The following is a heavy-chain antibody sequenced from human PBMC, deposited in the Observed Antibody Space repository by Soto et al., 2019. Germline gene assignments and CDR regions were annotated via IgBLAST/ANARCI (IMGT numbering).Heavy chain of an antibody. CDR1: GFTFSSYS. D-gene: IGHD2-15*01. CDR3: ARAGSGYCSGGSCYSGAFDI. CDR2: ISSSSSTI. J-gene: IGHJ3*02. Sequence: EVQLVESGGGLVQPGGSLRLSCAASGFTFSSYSMNWVRQAPGKGLEWVSYISSSSSTIYYADSVKGRFTISRDNAKNSLYLQMNCLRAEDTAVYYCARAGSGYCSGGSCYSGAFDIWGQGTMVTVSS. V-gene: IGHV3-48*01.